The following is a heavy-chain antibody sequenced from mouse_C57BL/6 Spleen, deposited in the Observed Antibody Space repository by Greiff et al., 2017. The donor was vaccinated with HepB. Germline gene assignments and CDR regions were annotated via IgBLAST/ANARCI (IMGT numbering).Heavy chain of an antibody. CDR2: IDPENGDT. CDR3: TTRPFYGSSCGFAY. CDR1: GFNIKDDY. D-gene: IGHD1-1*01. J-gene: IGHJ3*01. Sequence: EVQLQQSGAELVRPGASVKLSCTASGFNIKDDYMHWVKQRPEQGLEWIGWIDPENGDTEYAAKFQGKATITADTSSNTAYLQLSSLTSEDTAVYYCTTRPFYGSSCGFAYWGQGTLVTVSA. V-gene: IGHV14-4*01.